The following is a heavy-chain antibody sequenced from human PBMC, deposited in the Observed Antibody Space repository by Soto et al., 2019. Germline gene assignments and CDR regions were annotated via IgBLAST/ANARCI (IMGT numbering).Heavy chain of an antibody. CDR2: LSYDGDKE. CDR1: GFSFSAYG. D-gene: IGHD6-19*01. J-gene: IGHJ4*02. Sequence: QVQLEESGGNVVQPGRSLRLSCAASGFSFSAYGMHWVRQAPGKGLESVALLSYDGDKEYYADSVKGRFTISRDNSKNTVFLQMNSLRPEDTAVYYCGKDRMGEQWLGVMHYWGQGTLVTVSS. CDR3: GKDRMGEQWLGVMHY. V-gene: IGHV3-30*18.